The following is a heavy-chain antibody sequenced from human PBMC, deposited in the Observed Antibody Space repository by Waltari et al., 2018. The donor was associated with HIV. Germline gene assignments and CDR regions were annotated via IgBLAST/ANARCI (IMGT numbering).Heavy chain of an antibody. J-gene: IGHJ6*02. D-gene: IGHD3-22*01. CDR2: IIPIFGTA. CDR3: ARSAYYYDSSGYFGDYYYYGMDV. V-gene: IGHV1-69*01. CDR1: GGTFSSYA. Sequence: QVQLVQSGAEVKKPGSSVKVSCKASGGTFSSYAISWVRQAPGQGLEWMGGIIPIFGTANYAQKFQGRVTITADESTSTAYMELSSLRSEDTAVYYCARSAYYYDSSGYFGDYYYYGMDVWGQGTTVTVSS.